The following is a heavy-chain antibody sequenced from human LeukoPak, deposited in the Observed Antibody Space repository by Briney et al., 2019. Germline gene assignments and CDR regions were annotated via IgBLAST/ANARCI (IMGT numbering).Heavy chain of an antibody. V-gene: IGHV1-69*13. CDR1: GGTFSSYA. J-gene: IGHJ4*02. CDR3: ARTLLLWFGGPFDY. Sequence: ASVKVSCKASGGTFSSYAISWVRQAPGQGLEWMGGIIPIFGTANYAQKFQGRVTITADESTSTAYMELSSLRSEDTAVYYCARTLLLWFGGPFDYWAREPWSPSPQ. D-gene: IGHD3-10*01. CDR2: IIPIFGTA.